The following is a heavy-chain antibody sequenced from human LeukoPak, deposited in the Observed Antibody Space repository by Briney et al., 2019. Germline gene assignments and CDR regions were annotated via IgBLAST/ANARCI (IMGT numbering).Heavy chain of an antibody. CDR2: INSDGSST. V-gene: IGHV3-74*01. Sequence: GGSLRVSCAASGFIFSSYWMHWVRQAPGKGLVWVSRINSDGSSTSYADSVKGRFTISRDNAKNTLYLQMNSLRAEDTAVYYCAKDSDSSGWYYFDYWGQGTLVTVSS. CDR1: GFIFSSYW. CDR3: AKDSDSSGWYYFDY. D-gene: IGHD6-19*01. J-gene: IGHJ4*02.